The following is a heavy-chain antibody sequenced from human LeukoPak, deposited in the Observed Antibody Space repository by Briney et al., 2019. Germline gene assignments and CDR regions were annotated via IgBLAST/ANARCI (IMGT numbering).Heavy chain of an antibody. D-gene: IGHD5-12*01. CDR1: GFTFSSYE. Sequence: GGSPRLSCAASGFTFSSYEMNWVRQAPGKGLEWVSYISSSGSTIYYADSVKGRFTISRDNAKNSLYLQMNSLRAEDTAVYYCARLIYSGYDLGHDYWGQGTLVTVSS. CDR3: ARLIYSGYDLGHDY. V-gene: IGHV3-48*03. J-gene: IGHJ4*02. CDR2: ISSSGSTI.